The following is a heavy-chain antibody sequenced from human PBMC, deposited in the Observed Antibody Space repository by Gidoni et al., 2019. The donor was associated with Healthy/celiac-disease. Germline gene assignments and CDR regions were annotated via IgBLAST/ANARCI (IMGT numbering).Heavy chain of an antibody. D-gene: IGHD4-17*01. CDR2: IGTAGDT. CDR3: ARGEDYGDYVRYFDL. Sequence: EVQLVESGGGLVQPGGSLRLSCAASGFPSSRYDMHWVRQATGKGLEWVSAIGTAGDTYYPGSVKGRFTISRENAKNSLYLQMNSLRAGDTAVYYCARGEDYGDYVRYFDLWGRGTLVTVSS. J-gene: IGHJ2*01. CDR1: GFPSSRYD. V-gene: IGHV3-13*01.